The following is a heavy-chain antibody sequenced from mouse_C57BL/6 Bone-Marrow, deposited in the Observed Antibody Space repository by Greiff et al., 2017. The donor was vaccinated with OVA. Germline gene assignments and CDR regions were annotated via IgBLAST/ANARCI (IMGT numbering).Heavy chain of an antibody. Sequence: EVKLVESGGDLVKPGGSLKLSCAASGFTFSSYGMSWVRQTPDKRLEWVATISSDGSYTSYPHSVKGRFTISRDNAKNTLYLQKISLKSEDTAMYHSARQDGYYGGYYAMDYWGQGTSVTVSS. CDR1: GFTFSSYG. D-gene: IGHD2-3*01. V-gene: IGHV5-6*01. CDR2: ISSDGSYT. J-gene: IGHJ4*01. CDR3: ARQDGYYGGYYAMDY.